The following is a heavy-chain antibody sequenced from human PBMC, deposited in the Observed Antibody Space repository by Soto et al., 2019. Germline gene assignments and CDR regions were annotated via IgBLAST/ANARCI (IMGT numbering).Heavy chain of an antibody. CDR1: GFTLSSHA. D-gene: IGHD1-26*01. CDR3: ARDDEGGSDWALGY. J-gene: IGHJ4*02. Sequence: QVQLVESGGGVVQPGRSLRLSCAVSGFTLSSHAMHWVRQAPGKGLEWVALILSDGSNKYYADSVKGRFTTSRDNSKNTIYLQVTSVSVADTAVYYCARDDEGGSDWALGYWGQGALVTVSS. V-gene: IGHV3-30-3*01. CDR2: ILSDGSNK.